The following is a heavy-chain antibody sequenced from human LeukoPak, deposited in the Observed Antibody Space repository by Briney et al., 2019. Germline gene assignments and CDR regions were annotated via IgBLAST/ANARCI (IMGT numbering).Heavy chain of an antibody. D-gene: IGHD2-2*01. CDR3: AREGYCSSTSCYAFRGMIDY. J-gene: IGHJ4*02. CDR1: GGSISSGGYY. V-gene: IGHV4-39*07. Sequence: SQTLSLTCTVSGGSISSGGYYWSWIRQPPGKGLEWIGSIYYSGSTYYNPSLKSRVTISVDTSKNQFSLKLSSVTAADTAVYYCAREGYCSSTSCYAFRGMIDYWGQGTLVTVSS. CDR2: IYYSGST.